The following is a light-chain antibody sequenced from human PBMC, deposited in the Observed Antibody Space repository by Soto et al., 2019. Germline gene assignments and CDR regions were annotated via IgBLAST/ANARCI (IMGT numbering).Light chain of an antibody. Sequence: QSVLTQPPSASGSTGQSVTISCTGTSSDIGSYNYVSWYQQHPGKAPKLIIDEISKRPSGVPDRFSGSKSGNTASLTVSGLHADDEAVYYCRLATGSHTLVLVGGTKLTV. CDR2: EIS. CDR1: SSDIGSYNY. CDR3: RLATGSHTLV. V-gene: IGLV2-8*01. J-gene: IGLJ2*01.